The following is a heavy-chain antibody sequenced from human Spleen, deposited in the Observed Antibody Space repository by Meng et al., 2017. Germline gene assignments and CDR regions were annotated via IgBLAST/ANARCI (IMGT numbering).Heavy chain of an antibody. D-gene: IGHD3-10*01. J-gene: IGHJ4*02. CDR2: INPNSGGT. CDR1: GYTFTGYY. V-gene: IGHV1-2*06. CDR3: ARDRPPGDY. Sequence: VQLVQSGAVVKKPGASLKVSCTACGYTFTGYYMHWVRQAPGQGLEWMGRINPNSGGTNYAQKFQGRVTMTRDTSISTAYMELSRLRSDDTAVYYCARDRPPGDYWGQGTLVTVSS.